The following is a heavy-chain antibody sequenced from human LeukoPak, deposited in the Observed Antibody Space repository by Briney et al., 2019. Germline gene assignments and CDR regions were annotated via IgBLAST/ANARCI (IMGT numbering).Heavy chain of an antibody. J-gene: IGHJ4*02. Sequence: GGSLRLSCAASGFTFSGSAMHWVRQASGKGLEWVGRIRSKANSYATAYAASVKGRFTISRDDSKNTAYLQMNSLKTEDTAVYYCTRPYYYGSGSHYRNGDYWGQGTLVTVSS. CDR1: GFTFSGSA. D-gene: IGHD3-10*01. V-gene: IGHV3-73*01. CDR3: TRPYYYGSGSHYRNGDY. CDR2: IRSKANSYAT.